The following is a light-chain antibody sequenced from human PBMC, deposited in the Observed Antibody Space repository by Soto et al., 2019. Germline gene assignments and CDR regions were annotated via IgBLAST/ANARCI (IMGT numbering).Light chain of an antibody. J-gene: IGKJ3*01. Sequence: EIVLTQSPATLSLSPGERCTLSCRASQSVSSNLAWYQQKPGQAPRLLIYDASNRATVIPARFSGSGSGTDFTLNISSLEPDDFALYYCQQYEQFTFGPGTKVDIK. CDR1: QSVSSN. CDR2: DAS. CDR3: QQYEQFT. V-gene: IGKV3-11*01.